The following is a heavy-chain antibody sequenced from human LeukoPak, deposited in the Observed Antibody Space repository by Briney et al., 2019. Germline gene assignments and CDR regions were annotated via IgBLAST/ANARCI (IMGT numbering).Heavy chain of an antibody. J-gene: IGHJ6*02. CDR3: ARDTGGIAAGGITGYYGMDV. CDR2: IYYSGST. D-gene: IGHD6-13*01. Sequence: SETLSLTCTVSGGSISSSSYYWGWIRQPPGKGLEWIGSIYYSGSTYYNPSLKSRVTISVDTSKNQFSLKLSSVTAADTAVYYCARDTGGIAAGGITGYYGMDVWGQGTTVTVSS. CDR1: GGSISSSSYY. V-gene: IGHV4-39*02.